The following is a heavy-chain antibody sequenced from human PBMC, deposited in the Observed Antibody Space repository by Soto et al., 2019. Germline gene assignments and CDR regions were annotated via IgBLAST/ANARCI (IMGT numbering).Heavy chain of an antibody. CDR1: GGSVSSGSYY. CDR2: MTYSGGT. J-gene: IGHJ3*02. CDR3: AGSYCPSRCEESTGTFAPAAFDT. Sequence: QVQLQESGPGLLKTSQTLSLTCAVYGGSVSSGSYYWSWIRQPPGKGLEWIGEMTYSGGTNYNPCHHFRPAMSVSSPKNLGTFKLPFVPDAESGACCGAGSYCPSRCEESTGTFAPAAFDTWGPGAMVTVSS. V-gene: IGHV4-30-4*08. D-gene: IGHD2-8*02.